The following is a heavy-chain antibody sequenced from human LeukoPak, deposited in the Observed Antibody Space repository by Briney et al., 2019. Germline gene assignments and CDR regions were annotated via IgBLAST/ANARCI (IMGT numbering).Heavy chain of an antibody. D-gene: IGHD2-15*01. CDR2: ISYDGSNK. J-gene: IGHJ4*02. CDR3: ARWELLEEFDC. Sequence: GGSLRLSCAASGFTFSSYAMHWVRQAPGKGLEWVAVISYDGSNKYYADSVKGRFTISRDNSKNTLYLQMNSLRAEDTAVYYCARWELLEEFDCWGQGTLVTVSS. V-gene: IGHV3-30-3*01. CDR1: GFTFSSYA.